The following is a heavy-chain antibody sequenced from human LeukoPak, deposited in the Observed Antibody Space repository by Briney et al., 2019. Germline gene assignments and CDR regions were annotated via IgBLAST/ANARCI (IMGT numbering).Heavy chain of an antibody. V-gene: IGHV1-24*01. Sequence: ASVKVSCKVSGYTLTELSMHWVRQAPGKGLEWMGGFNPEDGETIYAQKFQGRVTMTEDTSTDTAYMEVSSLRFEDTAVYYCATDILGTRAFDSWGQGTLVTVSS. J-gene: IGHJ4*02. CDR2: FNPEDGET. D-gene: IGHD1-14*01. CDR1: GYTLTELS. CDR3: ATDILGTRAFDS.